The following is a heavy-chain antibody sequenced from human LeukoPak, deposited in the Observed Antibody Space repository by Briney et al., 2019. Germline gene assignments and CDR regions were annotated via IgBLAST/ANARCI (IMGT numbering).Heavy chain of an antibody. CDR2: INHSGST. CDR1: GGSFSGYY. CDR3: ARGRDYDFWSGYSFGGYYYYGMDV. V-gene: IGHV4-34*01. Sequence: SETLSLTCAVYGGSFSGYYWSWIRQPPGKGLEWIGEINHSGSTNYNPSLKSRVTISVNTSKNQFSLKLSSVTAADTAVYYCARGRDYDFWSGYSFGGYYYYGMDVWGQGTTVTVSS. D-gene: IGHD3-3*01. J-gene: IGHJ6*02.